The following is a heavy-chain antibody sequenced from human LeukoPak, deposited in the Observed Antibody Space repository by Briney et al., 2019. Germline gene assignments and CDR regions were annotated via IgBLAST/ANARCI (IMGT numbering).Heavy chain of an antibody. D-gene: IGHD6-13*01. Sequence: GGSLRLSCAASGFTFSSYSMTWVRQAAGKGRGWVSYISSSSSTIYYADSVKGRFTISRDNAKNSLYLQMNSLRDEDTAVYYCARAHSSSWRCMDVWGQGTTVTVSS. V-gene: IGHV3-48*02. CDR3: ARAHSSSWRCMDV. J-gene: IGHJ6*02. CDR1: GFTFSSYS. CDR2: ISSSSSTI.